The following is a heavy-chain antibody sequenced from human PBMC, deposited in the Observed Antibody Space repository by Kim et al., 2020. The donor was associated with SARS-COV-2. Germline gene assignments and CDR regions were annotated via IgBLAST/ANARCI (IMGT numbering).Heavy chain of an antibody. V-gene: IGHV3-9*01. D-gene: IGHD3-10*01. Sequence: GGSLRLSCAASGFIFGDYAMHWVRQAPGKGLEWVSGISWNSGSVGYADSVKGRFTISRDNAKKSLYLQMNSLRAEDTALYYCAKVGFGELYPYHYGMDVWGQGTTVIVSS. CDR1: GFIFGDYA. CDR2: ISWNSGSV. J-gene: IGHJ6*02. CDR3: AKVGFGELYPYHYGMDV.